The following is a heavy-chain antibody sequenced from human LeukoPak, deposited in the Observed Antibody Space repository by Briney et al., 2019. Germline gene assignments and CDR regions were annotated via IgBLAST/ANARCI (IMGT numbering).Heavy chain of an antibody. D-gene: IGHD1-1*01. V-gene: IGHV3-7*01. CDR3: AEGTTG. CDR2: INQDGSGK. CDR1: GFTFSRHW. Sequence: GGSLRLSCATSGFTFSRHWMSWVRQAPGKGLEWVANINQDGSGKYYVDSVKGRFTISRDNAKNSLYLQTNSLRSEDTAIYYCAEGTTGWGQGTLVTVPS. J-gene: IGHJ1*01.